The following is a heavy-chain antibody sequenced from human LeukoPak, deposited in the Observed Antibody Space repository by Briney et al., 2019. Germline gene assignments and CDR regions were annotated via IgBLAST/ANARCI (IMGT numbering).Heavy chain of an antibody. CDR2: INPNSGGT. Sequence: GASVKVSCKASGYTFTGYYMHWVRQAPGQGLEWMGWINPNSGGTNYAQKFQGRVTMTRDTSISTAYMELSRLRSDDTAVYYCARERSGSYYQRHDAFDIWGQGTMVTVSS. J-gene: IGHJ3*02. V-gene: IGHV1-2*02. D-gene: IGHD1-26*01. CDR3: ARERSGSYYQRHDAFDI. CDR1: GYTFTGYY.